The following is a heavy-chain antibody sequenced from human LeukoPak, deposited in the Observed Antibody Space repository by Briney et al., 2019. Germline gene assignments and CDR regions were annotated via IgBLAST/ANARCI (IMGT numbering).Heavy chain of an antibody. CDR3: ARPLTVILNWFDP. V-gene: IGHV4-39*01. J-gene: IGHJ5*02. Sequence: SETLSLTCTVSGGSISSSSYYWGWIRQPPGKGLEWIVSIYYSGSTYYNPSLKSRVTISVDTSKNQFSLKLSSVTAADTAVYYCARPLTVILNWFDPWGQGTLVTVSS. CDR1: GGSISSSSYY. CDR2: IYYSGST. D-gene: IGHD3-22*01.